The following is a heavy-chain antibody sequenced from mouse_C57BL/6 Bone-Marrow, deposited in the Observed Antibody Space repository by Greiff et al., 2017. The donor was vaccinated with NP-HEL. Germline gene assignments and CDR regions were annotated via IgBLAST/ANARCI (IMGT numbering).Heavy chain of an antibody. CDR1: GFTFSSYG. V-gene: IGHV5-6*01. CDR3: ARAPDYYGSSPWYFDV. D-gene: IGHD1-1*01. CDR2: ISSGGSYT. Sequence: EVKLVESGGDLVKPGGSLKLSCAASGFTFSSYGMSWVRQTPDKRLEWVATISSGGSYTYYPDSVKGRFTISRDNAKNTLYLQMSSLKSEDTAMYYCARAPDYYGSSPWYFDVWGTGTTVTVSS. J-gene: IGHJ1*03.